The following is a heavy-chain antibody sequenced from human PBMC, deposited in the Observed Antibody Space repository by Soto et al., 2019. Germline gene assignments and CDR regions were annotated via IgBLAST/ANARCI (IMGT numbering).Heavy chain of an antibody. V-gene: IGHV1-18*01. CDR2: ISAYNGNT. D-gene: IGHD3-3*01. CDR1: GYTFTSYG. Sequence: ASVKVSCKASGYTFTSYGISWVRQAPGQGLEWMGWISAYNGNTNYAQKLQGRVTMTTDTSTSTAYMELRSLRSDDTAVYYCARVGLITIFGVQNYFDYWGQGTLVTVSS. CDR3: ARVGLITIFGVQNYFDY. J-gene: IGHJ4*02.